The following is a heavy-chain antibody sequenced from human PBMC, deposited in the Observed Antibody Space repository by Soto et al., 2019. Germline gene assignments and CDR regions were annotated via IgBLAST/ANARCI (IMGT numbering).Heavy chain of an antibody. D-gene: IGHD1-1*01. CDR2: IDEDGSTT. V-gene: IGHV3-23*01. CDR3: ARVLYGFSYGKCDY. Sequence: PGGSLRLSCAVSGFIFSDHGMNWVRQAPGKGLEWVSSIDEDGSTTHYADSVKGRFTISRDNSKNTLCLQMDSLRAEDTALYYCARVLYGFSYGKCDYWGQGTLVTVSS. CDR1: GFIFSDHG. J-gene: IGHJ4*02.